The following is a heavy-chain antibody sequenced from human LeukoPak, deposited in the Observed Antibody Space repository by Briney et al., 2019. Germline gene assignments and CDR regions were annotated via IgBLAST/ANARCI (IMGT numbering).Heavy chain of an antibody. CDR2: ISAYNGNT. V-gene: IGHV1-18*01. J-gene: IGHJ3*02. Sequence: ASVKVSCKASGYTFTSYGISWVRQAPGQGREWMGWISAYNGNTNYAQKLQGRVTMTTDTSTSTAYMELRSLRSDDTAVYYCASGGRGYSYGLDAFDIWGQGTMVTVSS. CDR3: ASGGRGYSYGLDAFDI. CDR1: GYTFTSYG. D-gene: IGHD5-18*01.